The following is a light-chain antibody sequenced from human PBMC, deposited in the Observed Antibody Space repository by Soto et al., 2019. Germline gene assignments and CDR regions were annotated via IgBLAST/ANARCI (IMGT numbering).Light chain of an antibody. CDR2: TNN. CDR3: ASWDDSLSAPV. J-gene: IGLJ1*01. V-gene: IGLV1-44*01. CDR1: NSNIGSNT. Sequence: QSVLPQPPSASGTPGQRITISCSGSNSNIGSNTVHWYQLVPGTAPKLLMYTNNQRHSGVPDRFSGSKSGTSASLVISGLQFEDEADYYCASWDDSLSAPVFGTGTKVTVL.